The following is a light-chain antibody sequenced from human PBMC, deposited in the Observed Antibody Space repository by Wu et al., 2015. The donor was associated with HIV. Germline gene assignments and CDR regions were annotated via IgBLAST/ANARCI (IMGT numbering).Light chain of an antibody. CDR3: QQYGSSFRT. CDR2: DAS. V-gene: IGKV3-20*01. J-gene: IGKJ1*01. CDR1: QSVSSNY. Sequence: EIVLTQSPGTLSLSPGERATLSCRASQSVSSNYLAWYQQKPSQAPRLLIYDASSRATGIPDRFSGSGSGTDFTLTISRLESEDLAVYYCQQYGSSFRTFGQGTKVEIK.